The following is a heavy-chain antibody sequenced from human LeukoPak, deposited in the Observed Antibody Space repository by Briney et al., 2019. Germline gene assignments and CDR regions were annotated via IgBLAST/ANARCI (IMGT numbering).Heavy chain of an antibody. V-gene: IGHV3-74*01. D-gene: IGHD3-9*01. CDR2: INSDGSST. CDR3: ESSYLTGYYFRDY. Sequence: GGSLRLSCAASGFTFSSYWMHWVRQAPGKGLVWVSRINSDGSSTSYADSVKGRFTISRDNAKNTLYLQMNSLRAEDTAVHYCESSYLTGYYFRDYWGQGTLVTVSS. CDR1: GFTFSSYW. J-gene: IGHJ4*02.